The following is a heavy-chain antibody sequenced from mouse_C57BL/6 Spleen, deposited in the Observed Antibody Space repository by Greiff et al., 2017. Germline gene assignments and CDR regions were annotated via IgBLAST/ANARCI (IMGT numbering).Heavy chain of an antibody. J-gene: IGHJ4*01. V-gene: IGHV5-17*01. D-gene: IGHD1-1*01. Sequence: EVQVVESGGGLVKPGGSLKLSCAASGFTFSDYGMHWVRQAPEKGLEWVAYISSGSSTIYDADTVKGRFTISRDNAKNTLFLQMTSLRSEDTAMYYCARRYYGSRGDAMDYWGQGTSVTVSS. CDR2: ISSGSSTI. CDR3: ARRYYGSRGDAMDY. CDR1: GFTFSDYG.